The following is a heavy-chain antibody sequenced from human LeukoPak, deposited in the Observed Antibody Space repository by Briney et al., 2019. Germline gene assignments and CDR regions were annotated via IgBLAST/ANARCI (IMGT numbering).Heavy chain of an antibody. CDR2: ISGSGGST. V-gene: IGHV3-23*01. Sequence: PGGSLRLSCAASGFTFSSCAMTWVRQAPGKGLEWVSIISGSGGSTHYADSVKGRFTISRDNSKNTLYLQMNSLGAEDTAVFYCAKGIATSRHYYYVMDVWGQGTTVTVSS. J-gene: IGHJ6*02. D-gene: IGHD6-13*01. CDR3: AKGIATSRHYYYVMDV. CDR1: GFTFSSCA.